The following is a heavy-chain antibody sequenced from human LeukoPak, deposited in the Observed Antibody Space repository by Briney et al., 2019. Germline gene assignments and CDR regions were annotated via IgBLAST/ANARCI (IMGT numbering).Heavy chain of an antibody. D-gene: IGHD4-17*01. J-gene: IGHJ4*02. V-gene: IGHV3-7*01. CDR2: IKQDGSEK. Sequence: GGSLRLSCAASGFTFSSYSMSWVRQAPGRGLEWVANIKQDGSEKYYVDSVKVRFTISRDNAKNSLYLQMNSLRAEDTAVYYCARDEIGATVTTDHFPLDYWGQGTLVTVSS. CDR3: ARDEIGATVTTDHFPLDY. CDR1: GFTFSSYS.